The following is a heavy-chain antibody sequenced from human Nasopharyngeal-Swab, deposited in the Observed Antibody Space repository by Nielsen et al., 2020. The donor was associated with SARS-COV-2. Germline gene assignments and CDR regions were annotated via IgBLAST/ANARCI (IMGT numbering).Heavy chain of an antibody. CDR2: ISHLGAT. V-gene: IGHV4-34*01. D-gene: IGHD3-10*01. CDR1: CGSFSDNY. Sequence: SQTLSLTCAVYCGSFSDNYWNWVRQSPGKGPEWIGEISHLGATNYKSSLKSRVVLSVDSSKSQFSLRLTSVTAADTGVYYCVRGYRTWSFPSSYYYYHMDVWGQGTTVTVSS. J-gene: IGHJ6*03. CDR3: VRGYRTWSFPSSYYYYHMDV.